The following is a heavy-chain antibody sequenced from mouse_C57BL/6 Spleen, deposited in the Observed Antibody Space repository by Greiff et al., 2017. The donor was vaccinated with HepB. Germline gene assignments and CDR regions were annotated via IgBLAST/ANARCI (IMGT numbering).Heavy chain of an antibody. Sequence: QVQLQQSGPELVKPGASVKISCKASGYAFSSSWMNWVKQRPGKGLEWIGRIYPGDGDTNYNGKFKGKATLTADKSSSTAYMQLSSLTSEDSAVYFGARGAYYYGSSYDYFDYWGQGTTLTVSS. CDR2: IYPGDGDT. J-gene: IGHJ2*01. CDR3: ARGAYYYGSSYDYFDY. V-gene: IGHV1-82*01. D-gene: IGHD1-1*01. CDR1: GYAFSSSW.